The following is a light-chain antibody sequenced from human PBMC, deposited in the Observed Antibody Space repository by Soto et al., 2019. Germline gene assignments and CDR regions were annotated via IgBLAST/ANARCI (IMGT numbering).Light chain of an antibody. V-gene: IGKV3D-15*01. CDR2: GAS. CDR3: QQYTNWPYT. J-gene: IGKJ4*01. CDR1: QSVSSN. Sequence: EIVMPQSPATLPVSPGERATLSCRASQSVSSNLAWYQQKPGQAPRLLIYGASTRATGIPARFSGSGSGTEFTLTISSLQSEDFAIYDCQQYTNWPYTFGGGTKVDIK.